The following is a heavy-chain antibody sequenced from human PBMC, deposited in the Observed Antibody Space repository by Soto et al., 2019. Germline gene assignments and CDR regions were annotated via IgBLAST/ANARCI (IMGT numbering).Heavy chain of an antibody. CDR3: INGGNYFES. D-gene: IGHD7-27*01. J-gene: IGHJ4*02. CDR1: GFTISSFW. CDR2: INSDGSST. Sequence: GGALRLSCAVSGFTISSFWMHWLRQAPERGPVWVSRINSDGSSTSCADSVKGRFTISRDNAKNTLYLQMNSVSAEVTAVYYCINGGNYFESWGQGTLVTVSS. V-gene: IGHV3-74*01.